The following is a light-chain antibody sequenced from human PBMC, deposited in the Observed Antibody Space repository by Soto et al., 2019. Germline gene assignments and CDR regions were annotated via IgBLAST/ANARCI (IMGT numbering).Light chain of an antibody. CDR2: DVS. V-gene: IGLV2-11*01. Sequence: QSALTQPRSVSGSPGQSVTISCTGTSSDIGGYNYVSWYQQHPGKAPTLMIYDVSKRPSGVPDRFSGSKSGNTASLTLSGLQAEDEADYYCCSYAGSYTYVFGTGTKVTVL. J-gene: IGLJ1*01. CDR1: SSDIGGYNY. CDR3: CSYAGSYTYV.